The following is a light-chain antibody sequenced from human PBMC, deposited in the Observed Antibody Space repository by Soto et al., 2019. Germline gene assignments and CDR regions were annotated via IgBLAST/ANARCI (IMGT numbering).Light chain of an antibody. J-gene: IGLJ3*02. CDR1: NSNLGSNT. CDR2: CNN. Sequence: QSVLTQPPSASGAPGQTVTISCSGSNSNLGSNTANWYQQFPGTAPRVLIYCNNQRPSGVPDRFSGSKSGTSIFLAISGLQSEDEADYYCVAWDDSLDGWVFGGGTKVTVL. V-gene: IGLV1-44*01. CDR3: VAWDDSLDGWV.